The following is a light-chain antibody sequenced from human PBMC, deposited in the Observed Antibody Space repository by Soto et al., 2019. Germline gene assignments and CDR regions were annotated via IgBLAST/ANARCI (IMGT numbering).Light chain of an antibody. CDR1: SGFNVATYR. CDR3: MVRHSSAWV. CDR2: YKSDSDK. J-gene: IGLJ3*02. V-gene: IGLV5-45*01. Sequence: QLVLTQPASLSASPGASASLTCTLRSGFNVATYRIYWYQQKPGSPPLYLLRYKSDSDKQQGSGVPSRFSGSKDASANAGILLISGLQSGDEADYYCMVRHSSAWVFGGGTQLTVL.